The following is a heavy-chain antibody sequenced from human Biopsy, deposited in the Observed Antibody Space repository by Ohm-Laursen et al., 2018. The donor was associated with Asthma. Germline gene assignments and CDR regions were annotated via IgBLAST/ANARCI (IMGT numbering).Heavy chain of an antibody. J-gene: IGHJ4*02. V-gene: IGHV1-69*13. D-gene: IGHD2-15*01. Sequence: SVKVSCKFLGGTFTTYVIGWVRQAPGQGLEWMGGLYSVFGTTIYPQKFQDRVTITADDSTSTVYMELSSLRSEDTAVYYCARKAGSCMSKTCYSLDFWGQGTLVTVSS. CDR2: LYSVFGTT. CDR3: ARKAGSCMSKTCYSLDF. CDR1: GGTFTTYV.